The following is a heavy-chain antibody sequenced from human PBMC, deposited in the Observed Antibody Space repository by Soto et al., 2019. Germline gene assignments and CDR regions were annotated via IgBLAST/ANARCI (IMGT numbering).Heavy chain of an antibody. Sequence: EVQLVESGGGSVQPGGSLRLSCVASGITFTNYWMHWVRQVPGKGLVWVARVDSDGRGTSYADVVKGRFTISRDNAKNTLYLQRNSPRVEDTAMYYCGTVFEHWGQGIPVTVSS. V-gene: IGHV3-74*01. J-gene: IGHJ4*02. CDR2: VDSDGRGT. CDR3: GTVFEH. CDR1: GITFTNYW.